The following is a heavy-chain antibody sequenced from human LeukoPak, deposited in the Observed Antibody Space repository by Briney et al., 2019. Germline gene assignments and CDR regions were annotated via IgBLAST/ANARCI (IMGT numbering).Heavy chain of an antibody. CDR1: GFTFSSYE. Sequence: GGSLRLSCAASGFTFSSYEMNWVRQAPGKGLEWVSYISSSGSTTYYADSVKGRFTISRDNSKNTLYLQVNSLRAEDTAVYYCAKGNGYSYGRYYFDYWGQGTLVTVSS. CDR3: AKGNGYSYGRYYFDY. V-gene: IGHV3-48*03. J-gene: IGHJ4*02. CDR2: ISSSGSTT. D-gene: IGHD5-18*01.